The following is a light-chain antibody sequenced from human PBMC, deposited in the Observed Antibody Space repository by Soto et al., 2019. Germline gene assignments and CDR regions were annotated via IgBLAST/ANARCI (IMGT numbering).Light chain of an antibody. Sequence: QLVLTQPASVSGSPGQSIAISCTGTSSDVGSYDYVSWYQQHPDKAPKLMIYEVTQRPSGVSNRFSGSKSGNTASLTISGLQAEDEADYYCSSHTSVNTRVFGTGTKLTVL. CDR3: SSHTSVNTRV. V-gene: IGLV2-14*01. CDR2: EVT. CDR1: SSDVGSYDY. J-gene: IGLJ1*01.